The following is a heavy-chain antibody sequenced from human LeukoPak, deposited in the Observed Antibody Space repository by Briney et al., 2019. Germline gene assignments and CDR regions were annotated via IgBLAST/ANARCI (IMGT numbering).Heavy chain of an antibody. CDR3: ARARTIFGVVAY. CDR2: INPNSGGT. V-gene: IGHV1-2*02. Sequence: GASVKVSCKASGYTFTGYYMHWVRQAPGQGLDGMGWINPNSGGTNYAQKFQGRVTMTRDTSISTAYMELSRLRSDDTAVYYCARARTIFGVVAYWGQGTLVTVSS. D-gene: IGHD3-3*01. J-gene: IGHJ4*02. CDR1: GYTFTGYY.